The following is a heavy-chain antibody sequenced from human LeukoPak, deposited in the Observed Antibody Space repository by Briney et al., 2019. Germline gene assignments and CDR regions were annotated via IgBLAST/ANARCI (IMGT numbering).Heavy chain of an antibody. V-gene: IGHV4-34*01. Sequence: PSETLSLTCGVYGVASSGNYWSWIRQPPGKGLEWIGSIYYSGNTYYNASLKSQVSISIDTSKNQFSLKLTSVTAADTAVYYCARQTGSGLFILPGGQGTLVTVSS. CDR3: ARQTGSGLFILP. CDR2: IYYSGNT. J-gene: IGHJ4*02. D-gene: IGHD3/OR15-3a*01. CDR1: GVASSGNY.